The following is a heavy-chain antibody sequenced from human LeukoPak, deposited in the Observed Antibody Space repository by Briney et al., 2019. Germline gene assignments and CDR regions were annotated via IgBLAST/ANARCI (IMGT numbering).Heavy chain of an antibody. Sequence: ASVKVSCKASGYTFTGYYMHWVRQAPGQGLEWMGWINPNSGGTNYAQKLQGRVTMTRDTSISTAYMELSRLRSDDTAVYYCARASSIAVAGTVTYDYWGQGTLVTVSS. D-gene: IGHD6-19*01. J-gene: IGHJ4*02. CDR1: GYTFTGYY. CDR3: ARASSIAVAGTVTYDY. CDR2: INPNSGGT. V-gene: IGHV1-2*02.